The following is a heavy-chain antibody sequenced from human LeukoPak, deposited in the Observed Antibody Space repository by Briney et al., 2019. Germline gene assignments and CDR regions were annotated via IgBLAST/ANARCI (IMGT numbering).Heavy chain of an antibody. CDR2: ISYDGSNK. D-gene: IGHD4-17*01. CDR1: GFTFSSYG. Sequence: PGGSLRLSCAASGFTFSSYGMHWVRQAPGKGLEWVAVISYDGSNKYYADSVKGRFTISRDNSKNTLYLQMNSLRAEDTAVYYCAKDVNYGDYGEVYYYYGMDVWGQGTTVTVSS. J-gene: IGHJ6*02. CDR3: AKDVNYGDYGEVYYYYGMDV. V-gene: IGHV3-30*18.